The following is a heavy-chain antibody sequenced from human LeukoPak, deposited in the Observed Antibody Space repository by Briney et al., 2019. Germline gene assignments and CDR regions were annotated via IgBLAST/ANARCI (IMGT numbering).Heavy chain of an antibody. V-gene: IGHV4-39*07. CDR2: IYYSGST. Sequence: PSETLSLTCTVSGGSISSSSYYWGWIRQPPGKGLEWIGSIYYSGSTYYNPSLKSRVTISVDTSKNQFSLKLSSVTAADTAVYYCASPGAVGGWFDPWGQGTLVTVSS. CDR1: GGSISSSSYY. D-gene: IGHD3-10*01. J-gene: IGHJ5*02. CDR3: ASPGAVGGWFDP.